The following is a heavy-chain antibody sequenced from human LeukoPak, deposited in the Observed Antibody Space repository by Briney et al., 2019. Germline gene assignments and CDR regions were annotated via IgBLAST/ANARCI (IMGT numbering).Heavy chain of an antibody. Sequence: ASVKVSCKASGHTFTSYGISWVRQAPGQGLEWMGWISAYNGNTNYAQKLQGRVTMTTDTSTSTAYMELRSLRSDDTAVYYCARYSSPYNWFDPWGQGTLVTVSS. CDR3: ARYSSPYNWFDP. CDR1: GHTFTSYG. V-gene: IGHV1-18*01. D-gene: IGHD6-6*01. CDR2: ISAYNGNT. J-gene: IGHJ5*02.